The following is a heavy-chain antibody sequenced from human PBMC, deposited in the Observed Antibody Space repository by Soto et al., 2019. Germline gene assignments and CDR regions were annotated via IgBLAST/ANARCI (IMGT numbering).Heavy chain of an antibody. CDR3: AREGTGIAGSYYGMDV. J-gene: IGHJ6*02. Sequence: SQTLSLTCAISVDSVSSNSAAWSWIRQSPSRGLEWLGRTYYRSKWYNDYAVSVKSRITINPDTSKNQFSLQLNSVTPEDTAVYHCAREGTGIAGSYYGMDVWGQGTTVTVS. D-gene: IGHD1-1*01. V-gene: IGHV6-1*01. CDR2: TYYRSKWYN. CDR1: VDSVSSNSAA.